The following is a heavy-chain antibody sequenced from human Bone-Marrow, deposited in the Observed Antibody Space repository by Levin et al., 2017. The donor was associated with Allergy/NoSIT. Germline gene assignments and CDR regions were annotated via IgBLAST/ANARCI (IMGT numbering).Heavy chain of an antibody. CDR1: DGSLKKHD. CDR3: ARRIGVVYYMDV. CDR2: INYGGGT. D-gene: IGHD2-8*01. Sequence: SETLSLTCAIYDGSLKKHDWRWIRQTPGKGLEWIGEINYGGGTNYNPSLKSRVTVSLDTSQYQLSLRLTSVTAADTGVYFCARRIGVVYYMDVWGKGTTVIVSS. J-gene: IGHJ6*03. V-gene: IGHV4-34*01.